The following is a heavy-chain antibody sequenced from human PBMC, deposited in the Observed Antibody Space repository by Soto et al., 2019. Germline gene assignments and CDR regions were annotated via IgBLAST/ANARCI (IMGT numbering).Heavy chain of an antibody. Sequence: GGSLRLSCAASGFTFSSYAMSWVRQAPGKGLEWVSAISGSGGSTYYADSVKGRFTISRDNSKNTLYLQMNSLRAEDTAVYYCAKDGWGSGRLIYYFDYWGQGTLVTVSS. V-gene: IGHV3-23*01. D-gene: IGHD3-10*01. CDR2: ISGSGGST. CDR3: AKDGWGSGRLIYYFDY. CDR1: GFTFSSYA. J-gene: IGHJ4*02.